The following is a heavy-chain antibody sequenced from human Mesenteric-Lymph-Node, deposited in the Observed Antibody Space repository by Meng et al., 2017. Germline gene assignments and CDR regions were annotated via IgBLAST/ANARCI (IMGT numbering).Heavy chain of an antibody. CDR1: GGTFSSYT. V-gene: IGHV1-69*02. J-gene: IGHJ1*01. Sequence: SVKVSCKASGGTFSSYTISWVRQAPGQGLEWMGRIIPILGIANYAQKFQGRVTMTTDTSTSTAYMELRSLRSDDTAVYYCARVVSDSSGYYPRYFQHWGQGTLVTVSS. CDR3: ARVVSDSSGYYPRYFQH. D-gene: IGHD3-22*01. CDR2: IIPILGIA.